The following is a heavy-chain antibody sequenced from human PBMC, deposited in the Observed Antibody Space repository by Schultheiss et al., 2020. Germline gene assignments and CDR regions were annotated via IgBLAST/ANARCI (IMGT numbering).Heavy chain of an antibody. J-gene: IGHJ4*02. CDR1: GGSFSGYY. CDR2: INHSGST. CDR3: ARERTVTTIRYFDY. V-gene: IGHV4-34*01. D-gene: IGHD4-17*01. Sequence: SATLSLTCAVYGGSFSGYYWSWIRQPPGKGLEWIGEINHSGSTNYNPSLKSRVTISVDTSKNQFSLKLSSVTAADTAVYYCARERTVTTIRYFDYWGQGTLVTVSS.